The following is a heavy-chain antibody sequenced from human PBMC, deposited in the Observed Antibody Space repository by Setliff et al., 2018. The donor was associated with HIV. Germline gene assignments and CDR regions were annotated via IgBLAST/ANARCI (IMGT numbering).Heavy chain of an antibody. CDR3: ARDDSSASCAQ. Sequence: PSETLTLTCAASGFTFDDYAMRWVQQVPGTGLEWVSGIYWNGGSTGYADSVKGRFTISRDNAKNSLYLQMNSLRVEDTALYYCARDDSSASCAQWGQGTVVTVSS. J-gene: IGHJ4*02. D-gene: IGHD2-2*01. V-gene: IGHV3-20*04. CDR2: IYWNGGST. CDR1: GFTFDDYA.